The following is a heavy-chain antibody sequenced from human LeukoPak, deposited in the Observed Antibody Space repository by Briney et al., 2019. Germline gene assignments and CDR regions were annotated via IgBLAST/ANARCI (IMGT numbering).Heavy chain of an antibody. CDR1: GFTFSSYE. CDR3: TKSRISFSGQADY. D-gene: IGHD5-12*01. Sequence: PGGSLRLSCAASGFTFSSYEMNWVRQAPGKGLEWVSYISSSSDSIKYADSVKGRFTSSRDNAKNSLYLQMNSLRAEDTAVYYCTKSRISFSGQADYWGQGALVTVSS. CDR2: ISSSSDSI. J-gene: IGHJ4*02. V-gene: IGHV3-48*03.